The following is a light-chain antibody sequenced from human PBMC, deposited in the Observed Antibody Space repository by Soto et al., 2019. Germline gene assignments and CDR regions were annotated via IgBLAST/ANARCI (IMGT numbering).Light chain of an antibody. Sequence: LVLPQSAATLSLSPVARATICGRGSQSVSSYLAWYQQKPGQAPTLLIYDASNRATGIPARFSGSGSGTDFTLTISSLEPEDFAVYYCQQRSNWPPITFGQGTQLEIK. CDR1: QSVSSY. CDR3: QQRSNWPPIT. J-gene: IGKJ5*01. CDR2: DAS. V-gene: IGKV3-11*01.